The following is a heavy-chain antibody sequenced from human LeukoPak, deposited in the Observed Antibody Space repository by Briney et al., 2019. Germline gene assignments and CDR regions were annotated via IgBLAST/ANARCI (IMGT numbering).Heavy chain of an antibody. J-gene: IGHJ6*03. D-gene: IGHD5-12*01. CDR1: GGSISSYY. CDR3: ARLGGYEYYYYMDV. V-gene: IGHV4-4*07. CDR2: IYTSGST. Sequence: SETLSLTCTVSGGSISSYYWSWIRQPAGKGLEWIGRIYTSGSTNYDRSLKSRVTTSVDTSKNHFSLKLSSVTAADTAVYYYARLGGYEYYYYMDVWGKGTTVTVSS.